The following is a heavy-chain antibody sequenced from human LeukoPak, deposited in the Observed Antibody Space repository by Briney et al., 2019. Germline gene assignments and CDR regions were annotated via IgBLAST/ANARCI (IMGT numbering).Heavy chain of an antibody. Sequence: SETLSLTCTVSGDSISSSSYYWGWIRQPPGKGLEWIASVHYSGSTYFDPSLKSRFTISVDTSKNQFSLKVSSVTPADTGVYYSSPYKWDDANRVDVRGKGTKITVSS. V-gene: IGHV4-39*01. J-gene: IGHJ6*04. D-gene: IGHD1-1*01. CDR1: GDSISSSSYY. CDR3: SPYKWDDANRVDV. CDR2: VHYSGST.